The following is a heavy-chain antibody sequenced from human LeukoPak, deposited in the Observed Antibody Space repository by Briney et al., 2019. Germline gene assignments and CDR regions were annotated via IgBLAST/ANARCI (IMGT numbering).Heavy chain of an antibody. V-gene: IGHV4-59*12. CDR1: GGSISSYY. CDR3: ARVGYSSIPSLSWFDP. CDR2: IYYSGST. Sequence: SETLSLTCTVSGGSISSYYWSWIRQPPGKGLEWIGYIYYSGSTNYNPSLKSRVTISVDTSKNQFSLKLSSVTAADTAVYYCARVGYSSIPSLSWFDPWGQGTLVTVSS. J-gene: IGHJ5*02. D-gene: IGHD6-13*01.